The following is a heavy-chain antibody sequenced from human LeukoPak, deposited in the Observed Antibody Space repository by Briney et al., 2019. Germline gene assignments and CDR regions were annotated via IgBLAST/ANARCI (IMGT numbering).Heavy chain of an antibody. Sequence: GGSLRLSCAASGFTFSSYSMNWVRQAPGKGLEWVSSISSSSSYTYYADSVKGRFTISRDNAKNSLYLQMNSLRAEDTAVYYCARDQFDGYFDYWGQGTLVTVSS. CDR1: GFTFSSYS. V-gene: IGHV3-21*01. CDR3: ARDQFDGYFDY. D-gene: IGHD3-9*01. J-gene: IGHJ4*02. CDR2: ISSSSSYT.